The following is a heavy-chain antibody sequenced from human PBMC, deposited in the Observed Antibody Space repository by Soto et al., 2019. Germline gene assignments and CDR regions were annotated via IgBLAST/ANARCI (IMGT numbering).Heavy chain of an antibody. CDR2: IWYDGSNK. Sequence: QVQLVESGGGVVQPGRSLRLSCAASGFTFSSYGMHWVRQAPGKGLGWVAVIWYDGSNKYYADSVKGRFTISRDNSKNTLYLQMNSLRAEDTAVYYCARDLFAAAGTKPYGMDVWGQGTTVTVSS. D-gene: IGHD6-13*01. J-gene: IGHJ6*02. CDR1: GFTFSSYG. V-gene: IGHV3-33*08. CDR3: ARDLFAAAGTKPYGMDV.